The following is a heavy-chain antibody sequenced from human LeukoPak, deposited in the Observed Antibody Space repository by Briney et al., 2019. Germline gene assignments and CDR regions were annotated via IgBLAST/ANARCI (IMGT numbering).Heavy chain of an antibody. Sequence: ASVKVSCKASGYSFTGYYLDWVRQAPGQGLEWMGWINPKSGGTNYAQKFPGRVTMTRDTSISTAYMELSSLRSDDTAIYYCARRVFSGWGYYFDYWGQGTLVSVSS. D-gene: IGHD6-19*01. V-gene: IGHV1-2*02. J-gene: IGHJ4*02. CDR1: GYSFTGYY. CDR2: INPKSGGT. CDR3: ARRVFSGWGYYFDY.